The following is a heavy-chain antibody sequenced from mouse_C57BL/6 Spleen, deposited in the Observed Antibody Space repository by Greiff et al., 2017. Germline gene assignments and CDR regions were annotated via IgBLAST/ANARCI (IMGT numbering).Heavy chain of an antibody. CDR1: GYTFTSYT. Sequence: QVQLQQSGAELARPGASVKMSCKASGYTFTSYTMHWVKQRPGQGLEWIGYINPSSGYTKYNQKFKDKATLTADKSSSTAYMQLSSLTSEDSAVYYCARDLAGTREYFDVWGTGTTVTVSS. J-gene: IGHJ1*03. V-gene: IGHV1-4*01. CDR2: INPSSGYT. CDR3: ARDLAGTREYFDV. D-gene: IGHD4-1*01.